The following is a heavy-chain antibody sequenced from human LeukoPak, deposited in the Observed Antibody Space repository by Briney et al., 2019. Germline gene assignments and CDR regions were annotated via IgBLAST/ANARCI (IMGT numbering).Heavy chain of an antibody. V-gene: IGHV4-34*01. J-gene: IGHJ4*02. CDR1: GGSFSGYY. D-gene: IGHD3-9*01. Sequence: PSETLSLTCAVYGGSFSGYYWSWIRQPPGKGLEWIWEINHSGSTNYNPSLKSRVTISVDTSKNQFSLKLSSVTAADTAVYYCARGGIRYFDWLIDYWGQGTLVTVSS. CDR3: ARGGIRYFDWLIDY. CDR2: INHSGST.